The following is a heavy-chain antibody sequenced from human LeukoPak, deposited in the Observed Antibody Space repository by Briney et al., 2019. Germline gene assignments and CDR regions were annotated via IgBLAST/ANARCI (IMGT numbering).Heavy chain of an antibody. CDR3: ARWGPSYDFWSGYSLAYYYYYMDV. CDR1: GYTFTSYG. D-gene: IGHD3-3*01. Sequence: ASVKVSCKASGYTFTSYGISWVRQAPGQGLEWMGWISAYNGNTNYAQKLQGRVTMTTDTSTSTAYMELRSLRPDDTAVYYCARWGPSYDFWSGYSLAYYYYYMDVWGKGTTVTVSS. CDR2: ISAYNGNT. V-gene: IGHV1-18*01. J-gene: IGHJ6*03.